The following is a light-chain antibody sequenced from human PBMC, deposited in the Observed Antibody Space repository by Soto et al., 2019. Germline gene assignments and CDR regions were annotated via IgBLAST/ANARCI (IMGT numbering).Light chain of an antibody. CDR3: MQVLQTPYT. V-gene: IGKV2-28*01. Sequence: DIVMTQSPLSLPVTPGEPASISCRSSQSLLHSNAYNYVDWYLQKPGQPPQLLIYLGSSRSSGVPDRFSGSGSGTDFTLKISRVETEDVGVYYCMQVLQTPYTFGQGTKLEIK. CDR1: QSLLHSNAYNY. J-gene: IGKJ2*01. CDR2: LGS.